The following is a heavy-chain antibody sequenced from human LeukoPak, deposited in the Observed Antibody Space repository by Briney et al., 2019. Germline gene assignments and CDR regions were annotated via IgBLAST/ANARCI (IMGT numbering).Heavy chain of an antibody. V-gene: IGHV1-18*01. D-gene: IGHD6-6*01. CDR3: ARTLAARPGPFRPDREGSHFDY. J-gene: IGHJ4*02. Sequence: ASVKVSCKASGYTFTSYDINWVRQAPGQGLEWMGWISAYNDNTSYAQMLQDRVTMSTDTSTSTAYMELRSLRSDDTAVYYCARTLAARPGPFRPDREGSHFDYWGQGTLVTVSS. CDR2: ISAYNDNT. CDR1: GYTFTSYD.